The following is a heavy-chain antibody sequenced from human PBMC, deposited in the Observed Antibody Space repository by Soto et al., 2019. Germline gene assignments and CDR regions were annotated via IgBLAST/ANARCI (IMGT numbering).Heavy chain of an antibody. CDR2: INPSGGST. D-gene: IGHD2-15*01. CDR3: AREYLKSSYCSGGSCYSYYYYGMDV. J-gene: IGHJ6*02. CDR1: GYTFTSYY. V-gene: IGHV1-46*01. Sequence: VASVKVSCKASGYTFTSYYMHWVRQAPGQGLEWMGIINPSGGSTSYAQKFQGRVTMTRDTSTSTVYMELSSLRSEDTAVYYCAREYLKSSYCSGGSCYSYYYYGMDVWGQGTTVTVSS.